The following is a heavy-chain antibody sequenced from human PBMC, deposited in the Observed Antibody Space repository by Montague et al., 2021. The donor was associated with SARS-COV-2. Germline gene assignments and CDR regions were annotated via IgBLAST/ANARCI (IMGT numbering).Heavy chain of an antibody. J-gene: IGHJ6*02. CDR1: GGSIRSGSYY. CDR3: ARDYGDYSYYYGLDV. Sequence: TLSLTCTVSGGSIRSGSYYWSWIRQPAGKGLEWIGRIYSSGSTNYNPSLKSRVTMSVDTSKNQLSLKVSSVTAADTAVYYCARDYGDYSYYYGLDVWGQETTVTVSS. D-gene: IGHD4-17*01. CDR2: IYSSGST. V-gene: IGHV4-61*02.